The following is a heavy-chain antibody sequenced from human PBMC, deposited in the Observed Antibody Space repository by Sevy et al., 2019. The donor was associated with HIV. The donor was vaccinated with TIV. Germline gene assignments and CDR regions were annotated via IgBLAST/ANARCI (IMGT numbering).Heavy chain of an antibody. CDR3: AKDISGEGEGCYYFDY. D-gene: IGHD3-16*01. CDR1: GFTFDDYT. Sequence: GGSLRLSCATSGFTFDDYTMHWVRQAPGKGLEWVSGISWNSGSIGYADSVKGRFTISRDNAKNSLYLQMNSLRAEDTALYYCAKDISGEGEGCYYFDYWGQGTQVTASS. CDR2: ISWNSGSI. J-gene: IGHJ4*02. V-gene: IGHV3-9*01.